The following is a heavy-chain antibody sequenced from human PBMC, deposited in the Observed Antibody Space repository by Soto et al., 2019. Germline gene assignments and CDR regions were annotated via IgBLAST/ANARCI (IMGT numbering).Heavy chain of an antibody. Sequence: QVQLQASGPGLVKPSETLSLTCTVSGGSISSYYWSWIRQPPGKGLEWIGYIYYSGSTNYNPSLKSRVHISVDTSKNQFSLKLSSVTAADTALYYCARTYGRNFDYWGQGTLVTVSS. CDR2: IYYSGST. CDR1: GGSISSYY. J-gene: IGHJ4*02. V-gene: IGHV4-59*01. CDR3: ARTYGRNFDY. D-gene: IGHD3-10*01.